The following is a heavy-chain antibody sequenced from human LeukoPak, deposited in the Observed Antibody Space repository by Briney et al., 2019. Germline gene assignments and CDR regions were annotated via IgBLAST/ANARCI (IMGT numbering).Heavy chain of an antibody. Sequence: PGGSLRLSCAASGFTFNTYAMSWVRQAPGRGLEWVSSITSGGRTFYADSVKGRFTISRDNSKNTLYLQMNSLRAEDTAMYYCAKDLTGYNSGWNFDYWGQGILVTVSS. J-gene: IGHJ4*02. CDR1: GFTFNTYA. V-gene: IGHV3-23*01. CDR2: ITSGGRT. CDR3: AKDLTGYNSGWNFDY. D-gene: IGHD6-19*01.